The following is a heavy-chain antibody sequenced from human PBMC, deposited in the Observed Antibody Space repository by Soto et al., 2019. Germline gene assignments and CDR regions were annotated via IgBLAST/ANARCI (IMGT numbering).Heavy chain of an antibody. CDR1: GGSISYSSSY. Sequence: SETLSLTCPVSGGSISYSSSYWGWIRQPPGKRLEWIGTIYYSGRAYYNPSLKSRVTISVDTSKNQFSLKLTSVTAADTAVYFCARHQEAVADYFDPWGQGTRVTVSS. CDR2: IYYSGRA. CDR3: ARHQEAVADYFDP. J-gene: IGHJ5*02. D-gene: IGHD6-19*01. V-gene: IGHV4-39*01.